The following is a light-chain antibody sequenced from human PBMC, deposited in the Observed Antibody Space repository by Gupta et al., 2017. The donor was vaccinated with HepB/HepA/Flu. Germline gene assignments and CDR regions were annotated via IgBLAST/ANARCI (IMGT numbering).Light chain of an antibody. J-gene: IGLJ2*01. CDR2: EVN. CDR3: CSYAGTSTFVP. CDR1: TSDVGGYNL. Sequence: QSTLTQPASVSGSPGQSITISCTGTTSDVGGYNLVSWYQQHPGKAPKLMIYEVNKRPSGVSNRFSGSKSGNTASLSISGLQAEDEADYYCCSYAGTSTFVPFGGGTKLTVL. V-gene: IGLV2-23*02.